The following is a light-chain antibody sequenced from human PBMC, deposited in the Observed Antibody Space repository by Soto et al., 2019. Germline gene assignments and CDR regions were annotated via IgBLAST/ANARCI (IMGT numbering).Light chain of an antibody. CDR1: SSDVGGYSY. CDR3: CSYAGTYTFV. Sequence: QSVLTQPRSVSGSPGQSVTISCTGTSSDVGGYSYVSWYQQHPGKAPKVMLYDVSKRPSGVRDRFSGSKSGNTASLTISGLQAEDEADYYCCSYAGTYTFVFGSGTKVTVL. V-gene: IGLV2-11*01. J-gene: IGLJ1*01. CDR2: DVS.